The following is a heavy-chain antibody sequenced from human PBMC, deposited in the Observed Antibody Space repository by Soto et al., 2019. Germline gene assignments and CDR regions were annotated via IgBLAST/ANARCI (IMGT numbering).Heavy chain of an antibody. V-gene: IGHV4-31*03. D-gene: IGHD6-6*01. CDR3: ARTRTDTSSSFDH. Sequence: QVQLQESGPGLVRPSQTLSLTCTVSRDSISRGDYYWSWIRQHAGKGLEWIGYVTHSGSSFYNPSLQSRVIISVDTSKNQFALKLTPVTAADTAVYYCARTRTDTSSSFDHWGQGTLVNVSS. CDR1: RDSISRGDYY. J-gene: IGHJ4*02. CDR2: VTHSGSS.